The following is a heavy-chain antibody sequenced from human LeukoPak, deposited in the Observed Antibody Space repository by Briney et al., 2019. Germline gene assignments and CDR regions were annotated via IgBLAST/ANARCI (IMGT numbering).Heavy chain of an antibody. V-gene: IGHV1-2*04. J-gene: IGHJ4*02. CDR2: INPNSGGT. CDR1: GHTFTGYY. Sequence: ASVKVSCKASGHTFTGYYMHWVRQAPGQGLEWMGWINPNSGGTNYAQKFQGWVTMTRDTSISTAYMELSRLRSEDTAVYYCARDRRFGVVIIPVGYWGQGTLVTVSS. CDR3: ARDRRFGVVIIPVGY. D-gene: IGHD3-3*01.